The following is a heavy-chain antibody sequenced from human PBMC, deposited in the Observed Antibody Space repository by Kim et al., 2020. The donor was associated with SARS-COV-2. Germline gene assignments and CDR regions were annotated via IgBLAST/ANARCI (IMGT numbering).Heavy chain of an antibody. D-gene: IGHD6-13*01. Sequence: TRYSPSFQGQVTISADKSISTAYLQWSSLKASDTAMYYCARLGIAAAFDYWGQGTLVTVSS. V-gene: IGHV5-51*01. CDR3: ARLGIAAAFDY. CDR2: T. J-gene: IGHJ4*02.